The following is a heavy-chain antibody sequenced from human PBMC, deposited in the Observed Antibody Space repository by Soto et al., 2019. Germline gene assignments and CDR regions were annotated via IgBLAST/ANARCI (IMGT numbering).Heavy chain of an antibody. V-gene: IGHV3-11*01. J-gene: IGHJ5*02. Sequence: QVQLVESGGGLVKPGGSLRLSCAASGIVFSDYMSWVRQAPGKGLEWLSYISGSVRTIYSADSVKGRFTISRDNATNSXXXXXXXXXXXXXXXXXXXXXXXXXXWFDPWGQGTLVTVSS. CDR2: ISGSVRTI. CDR3: XXXXXXXXWFDP. CDR1: GIVFSDY.